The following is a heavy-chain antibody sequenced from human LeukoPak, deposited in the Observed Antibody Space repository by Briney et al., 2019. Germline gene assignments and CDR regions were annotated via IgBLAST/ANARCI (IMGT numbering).Heavy chain of an antibody. CDR1: GFTFDDYA. CDR3: AKDYYDSSGYHGSAGYFDY. V-gene: IGHV3-43*02. D-gene: IGHD3-22*01. Sequence: GGSLRLSCAASGFTFDDYAMHWVRQAPGKGLEWVSLISGDGGSTYYADSVKGRFTISRDNSKNTLYLQMNSLRAEDTAVYYCAKDYYDSSGYHGSAGYFDYWGQGALVTVSS. J-gene: IGHJ4*02. CDR2: ISGDGGST.